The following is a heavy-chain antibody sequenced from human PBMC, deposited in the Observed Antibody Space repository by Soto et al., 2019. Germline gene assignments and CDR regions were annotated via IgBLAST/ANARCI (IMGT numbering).Heavy chain of an antibody. CDR3: VRALGSRFMEWPSFDP. Sequence: SETLSLTCIVSGASISSGDYYWSWVRQPPGKGLEWIGHISYSGTIDYSPSLKSRVTISLDTSKNQFSLNLNSVTAADTAVYYCVRALGSRFMEWPSFDPWGQRTLVTVSS. V-gene: IGHV4-30-4*01. CDR1: GASISSGDYY. CDR2: ISYSGTI. D-gene: IGHD3-3*01. J-gene: IGHJ5*02.